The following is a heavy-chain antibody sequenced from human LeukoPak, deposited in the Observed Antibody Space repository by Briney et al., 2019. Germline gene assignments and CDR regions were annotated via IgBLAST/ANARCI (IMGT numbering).Heavy chain of an antibody. V-gene: IGHV4-39*07. CDR1: GGSISSYY. CDR3: ARRLSGSYRTFDY. J-gene: IGHJ4*02. CDR2: IYYSGST. D-gene: IGHD1-26*01. Sequence: SETLSLTCTVSGGSISSYYWSWIRQPPGKGLEWIGSIYYSGSTYYNPSLKRRVTISVDTSKNQFSLKLSSVTAADTAVYYCARRLSGSYRTFDYWGQGTLVTVSS.